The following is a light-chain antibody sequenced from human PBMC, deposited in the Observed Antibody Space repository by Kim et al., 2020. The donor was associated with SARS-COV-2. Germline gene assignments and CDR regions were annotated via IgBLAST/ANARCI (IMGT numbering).Light chain of an antibody. J-gene: IGLJ3*02. V-gene: IGLV1-44*01. CDR3: AAWDDSLNGWV. Sequence: ELTQPPSASGTPGQRVTISCSGSSSNIGTNTVNWYQQLPGTAPKLLIYSNNQRPSGVPDRFSGSKSGTSASLAISGLQSEDEADYYCAAWDDSLNGWVFGGGTQLTVL. CDR2: SNN. CDR1: SSNIGTNT.